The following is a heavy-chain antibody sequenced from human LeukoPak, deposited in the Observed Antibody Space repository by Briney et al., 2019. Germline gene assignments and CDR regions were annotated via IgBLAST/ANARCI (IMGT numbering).Heavy chain of an antibody. CDR1: GYSISSAYY. V-gene: IGHV4-38-2*02. J-gene: IGHJ5*02. CDR3: ARDHLANLASRLFDP. D-gene: IGHD3-3*01. Sequence: PSETLSLTCSVSGYSISSAYYWGWIRQPPGKGLEWIATIHYSGSTYYNPSLKSRVTISVDTSKNQFSLKLSSVTAADTAVYYCARDHLANLASRLFDPWGQGTLVTVSS. CDR2: IHYSGST.